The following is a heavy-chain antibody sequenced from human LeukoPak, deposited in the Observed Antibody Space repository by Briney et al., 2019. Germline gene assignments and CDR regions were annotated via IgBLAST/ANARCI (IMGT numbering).Heavy chain of an antibody. V-gene: IGHV3-13*01. CDR1: GFTFSSYD. CDR3: ARDWADGEDGMDV. CDR2: IGTAGDT. J-gene: IGHJ6*02. D-gene: IGHD3-10*01. Sequence: GGSLRLSCAASGFTFSSYDMHWVRQATGKGLELVSAIGTAGDTYYPGSVKGRFTISRENAKNSLYLQMNSLRAGDTAVYYCARDWADGEDGMDVWGQGTTVTVSS.